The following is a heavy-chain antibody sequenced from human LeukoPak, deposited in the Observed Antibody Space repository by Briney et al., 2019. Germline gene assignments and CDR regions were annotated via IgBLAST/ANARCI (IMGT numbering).Heavy chain of an antibody. CDR3: AIQGYCSSTSCYPYNWFDP. D-gene: IGHD2-2*01. V-gene: IGHV5-51*01. CDR1: GYSFTSYW. Sequence: GESLKISCKGSGYSFTSYWIGWVRQMPGKALDWMGTIFLDDSDTRYSPSFQGQVTISADKSISTAYLQWSSLKASDTAMYYCAIQGYCSSTSCYPYNWFDPWGQGTLVTVSS. J-gene: IGHJ5*02. CDR2: IFLDDSDT.